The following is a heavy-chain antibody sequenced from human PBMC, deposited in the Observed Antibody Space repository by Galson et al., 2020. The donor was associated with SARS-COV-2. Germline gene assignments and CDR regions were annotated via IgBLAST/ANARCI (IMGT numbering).Heavy chain of an antibody. J-gene: IGHJ6*03. CDR1: GGSISSGGYY. V-gene: IGHV4-31*03. Sequence: SETLSLTCTVSGGSISSGGYYWSWIRQHPGKGLEWIGYIYYSGSTYYNPSLKSRVTISVDTSKNQFSLKLSSVTAADTAVYYCARSSGYDYYYYYMDVWGKGTTVTVSS. CDR2: IYYSGST. CDR3: ARSSGYDYYYYYMDV. D-gene: IGHD5-12*01.